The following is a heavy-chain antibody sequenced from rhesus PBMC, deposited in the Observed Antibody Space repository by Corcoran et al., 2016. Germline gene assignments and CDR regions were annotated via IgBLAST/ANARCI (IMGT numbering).Heavy chain of an antibody. J-gene: IGHJ3*01. CDR1: VFTFSDYY. V-gene: IGHV3S4*01. D-gene: IGHD3-16*01. CDR2: ISSASSYI. Sequence: EVQLVESGGGLVQPGGSLRLSCAASVFTFSDYYMSWVRQAPGKGLEWVSSISSASSYIYYADSVKGRFTISRDNAKNSLSLQMNSLKTEDTAVYYCTRCYYSGAAFDFWGQGLRVTVSS. CDR3: TRCYYSGAAFDF.